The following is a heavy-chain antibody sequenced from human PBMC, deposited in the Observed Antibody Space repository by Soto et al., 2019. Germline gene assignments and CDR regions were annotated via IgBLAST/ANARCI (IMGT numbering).Heavy chain of an antibody. CDR2: IYYSGST. CDR1: GGSIXXXXXX. J-gene: IGHJ5*02. D-gene: IGHD3-16*01. V-gene: IGHV4-31*03. CDR3: CAREEGGGXXHRWFDP. Sequence: QVQLQESGPGLVKPSQTLSLTCTVSGGSIXXXXXXXXXIXXHXXXXXXWIGYIYYSGSTYYNPSLNSRVTIXXDTXXXXXXLXXXSXXXXXXXXXXCAREEGGGXXHRWFDPWGQGTLVTVSS.